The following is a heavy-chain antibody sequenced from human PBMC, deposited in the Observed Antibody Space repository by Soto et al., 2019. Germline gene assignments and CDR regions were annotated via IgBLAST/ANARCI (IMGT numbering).Heavy chain of an antibody. CDR2: IYHSGST. J-gene: IGHJ4*02. V-gene: IGHV4-30-2*01. CDR3: ARAGGLGAVAADY. D-gene: IGHD6-19*01. CDR1: GGSISSGGYS. Sequence: QLQLQESGSGLVKPSQTLSLTCAVSGGSISSGGYSWSWIRQPPGKGLGWIGYIYHSGSTCYNPSLKSRVTISVDRSKNQFSLKLSSVTAADTAVYYCARAGGLGAVAADYWGQGTLVTVSS.